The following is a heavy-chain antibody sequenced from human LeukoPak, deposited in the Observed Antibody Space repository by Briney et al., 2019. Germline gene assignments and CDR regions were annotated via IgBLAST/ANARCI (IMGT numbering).Heavy chain of an antibody. D-gene: IGHD3-22*01. V-gene: IGHV4-59*01. Sequence: SETLSLTCTVSGGSISSYYWSWIRQPPGKGLEWIGYIYYSGSTSYNPSLKSRVAISVDTSKNQFSLKLSSVTAEDTAVYYCAGTDSSGYYYVGIRFDYWGQGTLVTVSS. CDR2: IYYSGST. CDR3: AGTDSSGYYYVGIRFDY. J-gene: IGHJ4*02. CDR1: GGSISSYY.